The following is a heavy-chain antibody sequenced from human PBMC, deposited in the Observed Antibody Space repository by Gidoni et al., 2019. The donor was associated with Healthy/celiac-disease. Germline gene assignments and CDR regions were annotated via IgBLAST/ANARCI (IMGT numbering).Heavy chain of an antibody. D-gene: IGHD3-10*01. Sequence: EVQLLDSGGGLVQPGGSLRLSCAASGFPFSSYWMHWVRQAQGKGLVWVSRINSDGGNKSYADSVKGRLTIYRDNDKNTLYLQMNSLRAEETDVYYGARDGSGWSIPFDDWGQGTLVTVSA. J-gene: IGHJ4*02. CDR2: INSDGGNK. CDR3: ARDGSGWSIPFDD. CDR1: GFPFSSYW. V-gene: IGHV3-74*01.